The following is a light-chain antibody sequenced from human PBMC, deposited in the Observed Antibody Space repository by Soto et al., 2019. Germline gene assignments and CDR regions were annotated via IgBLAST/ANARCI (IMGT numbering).Light chain of an antibody. CDR1: SSNIGRND. Sequence: SVLTQPPSSSGTPGQRVTISCSGTSSNIGRNDVCWYQQLPGTAPKRLIFSNNQRPSGVPDRFSGSKSGTSASLAIGGLRSEDEADYYCAAWDDRLSGLSVFGTGTKVTXL. V-gene: IGLV1-47*02. J-gene: IGLJ1*01. CDR2: SNN. CDR3: AAWDDRLSGLSV.